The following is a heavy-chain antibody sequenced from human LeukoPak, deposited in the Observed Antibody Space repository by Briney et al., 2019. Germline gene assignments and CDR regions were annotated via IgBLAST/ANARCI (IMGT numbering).Heavy chain of an antibody. CDR3: ARIEWERLGRAFDI. V-gene: IGHV3-53*01. CDR2: IYSAGAT. CDR1: GFSVSNNY. Sequence: GGSLRLSCAASGFSVSNNYMTWVRQAPGKGLEWVSSIYSAGATHYAESVKGRFTISRDNSKNTLYLQMNSLRAEDMAVYYCARIEWERLGRAFDIWGQGTMVTVSS. J-gene: IGHJ3*02. D-gene: IGHD1-26*01.